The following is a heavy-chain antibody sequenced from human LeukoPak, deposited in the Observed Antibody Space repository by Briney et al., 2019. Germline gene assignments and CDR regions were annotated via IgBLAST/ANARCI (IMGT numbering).Heavy chain of an antibody. J-gene: IGHJ4*02. V-gene: IGHV3-11*04. D-gene: IGHD3-22*01. Sequence: GGSLRLSCAASGFRFDSFYMGWIRQVQGKGLDYIASISASGAVPYYAESVKGRFTISRDNAKNSVSLQMNSLSADDTAVYYCARSLIVASEDYWGQGTLVTVSS. CDR1: GFRFDSFY. CDR2: ISASGAVP. CDR3: ARSLIVASEDY.